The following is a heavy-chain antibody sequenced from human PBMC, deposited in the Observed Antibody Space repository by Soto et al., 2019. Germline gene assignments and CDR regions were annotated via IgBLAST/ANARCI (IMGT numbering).Heavy chain of an antibody. Sequence: QPGGSLRLSCAASGFNFSSYAMSWVRQAPGKGLEWVSAISGSGGSTYYADSVKGRFTISRDNSKNTLYLQMNSLRAEDTAVYYCARDRSGSSGYYGMDVWGQGTTVTVSS. J-gene: IGHJ6*02. CDR2: ISGSGGST. V-gene: IGHV3-23*01. CDR1: GFNFSSYA. D-gene: IGHD3-10*01. CDR3: ARDRSGSSGYYGMDV.